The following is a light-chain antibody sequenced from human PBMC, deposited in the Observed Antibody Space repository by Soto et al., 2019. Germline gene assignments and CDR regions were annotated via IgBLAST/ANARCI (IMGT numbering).Light chain of an antibody. Sequence: QLLLTQSPSASACLGASVKLTCTLSSGHSTYVIAWHQQQPEKGPRYLMTINSDGSHNKGDGIPDRFSGSSSGAERYLTISSLQSEDEADYYCQTWGTGMVFGGGTKLTVL. CDR1: SGHSTYV. J-gene: IGLJ2*01. CDR3: QTWGTGMV. V-gene: IGLV4-69*01. CDR2: INSDGSH.